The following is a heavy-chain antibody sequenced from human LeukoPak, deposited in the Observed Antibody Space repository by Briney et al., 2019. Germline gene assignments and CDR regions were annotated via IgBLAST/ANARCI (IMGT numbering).Heavy chain of an antibody. J-gene: IGHJ4*02. V-gene: IGHV3-23*01. CDR3: ATYRQIEVPFEF. CDR1: GFTFSSYP. CDR2: IFPSSGEI. Sequence: GGSLRLSCAASGFTFSSYPMNWVRQAPGKGLEWVSSIFPSSGEIHYADSVKGRFTISRDNSRSTLSLQMDSLRAEDTATYYCATYRQIEVPFEFWGQGTLVTVSS. D-gene: IGHD1-1*01.